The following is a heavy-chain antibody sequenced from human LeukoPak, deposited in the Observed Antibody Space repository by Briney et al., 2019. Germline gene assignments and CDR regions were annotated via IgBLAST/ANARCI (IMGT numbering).Heavy chain of an antibody. CDR2: IYYSGST. J-gene: IGHJ4*02. Sequence: PSQTLSLTCTVSGGSISSGDYYWSWIRQPPGKGLEWIGYIYYSGSTYYNPSLKSRVTISVDTSKNQFSLKVNSVTTADTAVYYCARGHSSVVTAIPYYFDYWGQGILVTVSS. CDR1: GGSISSGDYY. D-gene: IGHD2-21*02. CDR3: ARGHSSVVTAIPYYFDY. V-gene: IGHV4-30-4*08.